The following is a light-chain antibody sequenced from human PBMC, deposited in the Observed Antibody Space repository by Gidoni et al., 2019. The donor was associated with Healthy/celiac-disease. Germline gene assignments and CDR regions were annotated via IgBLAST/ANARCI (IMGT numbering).Light chain of an antibody. Sequence: SSELTHDPAVSVALGQTVRITCQGDSLRSYYASWYQQKPGQAPVLVIYGKHNRPSGIPDRFSGSSSGNTASLTITGAQAEDEADYYCNSRDSSGNPLFGGGTKLTVL. CDR2: GKH. CDR3: NSRDSSGNPL. CDR1: SLRSYY. V-gene: IGLV3-19*01. J-gene: IGLJ2*01.